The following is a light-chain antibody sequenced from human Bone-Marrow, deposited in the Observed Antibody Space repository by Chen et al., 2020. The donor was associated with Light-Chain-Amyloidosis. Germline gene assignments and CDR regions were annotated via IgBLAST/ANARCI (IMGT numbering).Light chain of an antibody. CDR1: SSDVGGDNH. J-gene: IGLJ1*01. CDR3: SSYTITNTLV. V-gene: IGLV2-14*01. Sequence: QSALTQPASVSGSLGQSITLSCTGTSSDVGGDNHVSWYQQHPDKAPKLMIYEVTNRPSWVPDRFTGSKYDNTASLPISALQTEDEADYFCSSYTITNTLVFGSGTRVTVL. CDR2: EVT.